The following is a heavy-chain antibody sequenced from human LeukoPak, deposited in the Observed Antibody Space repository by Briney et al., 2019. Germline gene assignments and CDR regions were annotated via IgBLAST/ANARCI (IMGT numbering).Heavy chain of an antibody. V-gene: IGHV3-11*01. CDR3: TREGVGFSYGFANL. Sequence: GGSLRLSCAASGFGLSDHYMGWIRQAPGKGLEWVSYISSSGTTMYYADSVKGRFTISRDNAKNSLFLEMNSLRAEDTAVYYCTREGVGFSYGFANLWGQGTQVTVSS. D-gene: IGHD5-18*01. CDR2: ISSSGTTM. J-gene: IGHJ5*02. CDR1: GFGLSDHY.